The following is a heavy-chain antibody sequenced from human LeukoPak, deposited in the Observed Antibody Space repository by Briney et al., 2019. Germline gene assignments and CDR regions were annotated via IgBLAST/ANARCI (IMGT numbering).Heavy chain of an antibody. V-gene: IGHV3-49*03. D-gene: IGHD3-22*01. CDR2: IRSKAYGGTT. CDR3: TREAVIVVRAQYFDY. Sequence: PGQSLRLSCTASGFTFGDYAMSWFRQAPGKGLEWVGFIRSKAYGGTTEYAASVKGRFTISRDDSKSIAYLQMNSLKTEDTAVYYCTREAVIVVRAQYFDYWGQGTLVTVSS. J-gene: IGHJ4*02. CDR1: GFTFGDYA.